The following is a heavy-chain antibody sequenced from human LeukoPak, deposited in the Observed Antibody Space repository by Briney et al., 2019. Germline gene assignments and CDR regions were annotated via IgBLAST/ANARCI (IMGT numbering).Heavy chain of an antibody. J-gene: IGHJ5*02. CDR1: GYTFTGYY. CDR2: ISAYNGST. CDR3: ARVASNWFDP. V-gene: IGHV1-18*04. Sequence: ASVKVSCKASGYTFTGYYMHWVRQAPGQGLEWMGWISAYNGSTNYAQKLQGRVTMTTDTSTSTAYMELRSLRSDDTAVYYCARVASNWFDPWGQGTLVTVSS. D-gene: IGHD3-3*02.